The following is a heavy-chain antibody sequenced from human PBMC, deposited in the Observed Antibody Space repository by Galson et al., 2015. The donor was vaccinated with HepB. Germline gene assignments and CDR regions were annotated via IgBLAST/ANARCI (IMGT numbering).Heavy chain of an antibody. CDR3: ARVESSSWSYYYYYYMDV. CDR1: GYTFTSYG. D-gene: IGHD6-13*01. CDR2: ISAYNGNT. J-gene: IGHJ6*03. V-gene: IGHV1-18*01. Sequence: SVKVSCKASGYTFTSYGISWVRQAPGQGLEWMGWISAYNGNTNYAQKLQGRVTMTTDTSTSTAYMELRSLRSDDTAVYYCARVESSSWSYYYYYYMDVWGKGTTVTVSS.